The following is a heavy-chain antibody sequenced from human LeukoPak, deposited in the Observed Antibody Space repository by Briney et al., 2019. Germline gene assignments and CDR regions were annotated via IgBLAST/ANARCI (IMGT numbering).Heavy chain of an antibody. CDR1: GFTFSSYA. D-gene: IGHD6-13*01. Sequence: GRSLRLSCAASGFTFSSYAMSWVRQAPGKGLEWVAVIWYDGSNKYYADSVKGRFTISRDNSRNTLYLQMNSLRAEDTAVYYCARETYSSSWLYYYYGMDVWGQGTTVTVSS. V-gene: IGHV3-33*08. CDR3: ARETYSSSWLYYYYGMDV. J-gene: IGHJ6*02. CDR2: IWYDGSNK.